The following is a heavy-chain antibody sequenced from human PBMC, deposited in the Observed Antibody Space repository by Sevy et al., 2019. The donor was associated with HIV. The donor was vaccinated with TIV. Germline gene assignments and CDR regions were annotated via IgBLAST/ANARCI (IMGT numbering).Heavy chain of an antibody. Sequence: GGSLRLSCVASGFTFSSYWMSWVRQAPGKGLEWVANIKQDGSEKYYVDSVKGRFTISRDNAKNSLYLQMNSLRAEDKAVYYCARDYPNNYYDSSGTNYYYGMDVWGQGTTVTVSS. CDR2: IKQDGSEK. J-gene: IGHJ6*02. CDR1: GFTFSSYW. D-gene: IGHD3-22*01. V-gene: IGHV3-7*01. CDR3: ARDYPNNYYDSSGTNYYYGMDV.